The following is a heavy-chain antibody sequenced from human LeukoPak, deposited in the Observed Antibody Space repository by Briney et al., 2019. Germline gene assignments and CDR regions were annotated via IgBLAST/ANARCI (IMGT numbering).Heavy chain of an antibody. CDR2: LNSDGSST. V-gene: IGHV3-74*01. J-gene: IGHJ4*02. Sequence: PRGSLRLSCAASGFTFSNYWMHWVRQAPGKGLVWVSRLNSDGSSTNYADSVKGRFTISRDNAKNTLYLQMNSLRDEDTAVFYCARSRYDYIWGIDYWGQGTLVTISS. CDR3: ARSRYDYIWGIDY. CDR1: GFTFSNYW. D-gene: IGHD3-16*01.